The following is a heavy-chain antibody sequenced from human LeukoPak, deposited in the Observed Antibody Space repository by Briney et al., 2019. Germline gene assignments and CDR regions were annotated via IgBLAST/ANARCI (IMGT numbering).Heavy chain of an antibody. CDR1: GGTFTSYG. CDR2: ISAYNGNT. D-gene: IGHD6-13*01. J-gene: IGHJ4*02. CDR3: ARLQRGYSSSWYLDY. Sequence: GASVKVSCKASGGTFTSYGISWVRQAPGQGLEWMGWISAYNGNTNYAQKLQGRVTMTTDTSTSTAYMELRSLRSDDTAVYYCARLQRGYSSSWYLDYWGQGTLVTVSS. V-gene: IGHV1-18*01.